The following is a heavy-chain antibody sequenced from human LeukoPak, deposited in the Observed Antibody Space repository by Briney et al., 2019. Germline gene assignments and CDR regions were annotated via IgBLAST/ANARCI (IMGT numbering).Heavy chain of an antibody. CDR3: ARQVGALTFDY. Sequence: SQTLSLTCTVSGGSISSGGYYWRWIRQHPGKGLEWIGYIYYSGSTYYNPSLKSRVTISVDTSKNQFSLKLSSVTAADTAVYYCARQVGALTFDYWGQGTLVTVSS. CDR1: GGSISSGGYY. J-gene: IGHJ4*02. CDR2: IYYSGST. D-gene: IGHD1-26*01. V-gene: IGHV4-31*03.